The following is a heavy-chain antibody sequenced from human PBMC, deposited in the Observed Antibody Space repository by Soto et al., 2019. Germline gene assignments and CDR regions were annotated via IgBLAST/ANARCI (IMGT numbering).Heavy chain of an antibody. D-gene: IGHD3-9*01. Sequence: PGGSLRLSCAASGFTFSSYAMSWVRQAPGKGLEWVSAISGSGSSTYYADSVKGRFTISRDNSKNTLYLQMNSLRAEDTAVYYCAKDNYDILTGYWTPPGRFDPWGQGTLVTVSS. CDR3: AKDNYDILTGYWTPPGRFDP. CDR2: ISGSGSST. CDR1: GFTFSSYA. J-gene: IGHJ5*02. V-gene: IGHV3-23*01.